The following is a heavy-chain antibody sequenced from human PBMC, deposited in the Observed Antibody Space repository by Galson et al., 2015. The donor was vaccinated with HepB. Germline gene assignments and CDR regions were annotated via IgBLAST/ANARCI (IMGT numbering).Heavy chain of an antibody. Sequence: SLRLSXXXSGFNSXIFWXXWVRQAPGKGLEXVXNIKQDGREKYYVGPVKGRFTISRDNAGNPLYLQMNSLRGEDTALYYCARSSGGYFDSWGQGILVTVPS. CDR1: GFNSXIFW. J-gene: IGHJ4*02. CDR2: IKQDGREK. CDR3: ARSSGGYFDS. D-gene: IGHD1-26*01. V-gene: IGHV3-7*01.